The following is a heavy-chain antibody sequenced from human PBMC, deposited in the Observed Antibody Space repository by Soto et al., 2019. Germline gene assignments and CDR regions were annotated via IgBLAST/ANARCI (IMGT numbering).Heavy chain of an antibody. V-gene: IGHV1-18*04. D-gene: IGHD3-22*01. CDR1: GYTFTSYG. J-gene: IGHJ4*02. CDR3: ARTYYYDGSGYYPFDY. CDR2: ISAYNGNT. Sequence: ASVKVSGKASGYTFTSYGISWVRQAPGQGLEWMGWISAYNGNTNYAQKLQGRVTMTTDTSTSTAYMELRSLRSDDTAVYYCARTYYYDGSGYYPFDYWGQGTLVTVSS.